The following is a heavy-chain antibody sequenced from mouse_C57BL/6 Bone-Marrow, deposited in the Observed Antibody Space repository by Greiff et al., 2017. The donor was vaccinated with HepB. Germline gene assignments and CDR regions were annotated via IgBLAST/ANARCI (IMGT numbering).Heavy chain of an antibody. V-gene: IGHV1-59*01. CDR1: GYTFTSYW. J-gene: IGHJ2*01. CDR2: IDPSDSYT. Sequence: VQLQQSGAELVRPGTSVKLSCKASGYTFTSYWMHWVKQRPGQGLEWIGVIDPSDSYTNYNQKFKGKATLTVDTSSSTAYMQLSSLTSEDSAVYYCATSYYDYDDGGYFDYWGQGTTLTVSS. D-gene: IGHD2-4*01. CDR3: ATSYYDYDDGGYFDY.